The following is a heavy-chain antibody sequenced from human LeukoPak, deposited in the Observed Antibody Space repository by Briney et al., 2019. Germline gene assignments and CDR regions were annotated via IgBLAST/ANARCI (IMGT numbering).Heavy chain of an antibody. Sequence: SETLSLTCTVSGGSISNSNYYWGWIRQPPGKGLEWIGGAYYSGTTYYSPSLKSRVTISVDTSRNHFSLNLNSATAADTAVYYCARHSSSAWYYYFDYWGQGSFVTVSS. CDR1: GGSISNSNYY. V-gene: IGHV4-39*01. D-gene: IGHD6-19*01. CDR3: ARHSSSAWYYYFDY. J-gene: IGHJ4*02. CDR2: AYYSGTT.